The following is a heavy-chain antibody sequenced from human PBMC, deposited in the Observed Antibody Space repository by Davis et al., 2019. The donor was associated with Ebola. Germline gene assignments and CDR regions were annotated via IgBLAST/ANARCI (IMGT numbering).Heavy chain of an antibody. CDR2: IYYSGST. Sequence: MPSETLSLTCTVSGGSISSSSYYWGWIRQPPGKGLEWIGSIYYSGSTYYNPSLKSRVTISVDTSKNQFSLKLSSVTAADTAVYYCARASRYYYDSSGYYVGYAFDIWGQGTTVTVSS. D-gene: IGHD3-22*01. J-gene: IGHJ3*02. CDR1: GGSISSSSYY. CDR3: ARASRYYYDSSGYYVGYAFDI. V-gene: IGHV4-39*07.